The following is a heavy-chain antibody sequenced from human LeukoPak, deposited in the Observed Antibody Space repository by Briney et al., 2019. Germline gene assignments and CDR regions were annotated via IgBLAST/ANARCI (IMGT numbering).Heavy chain of an antibody. J-gene: IGHJ5*02. D-gene: IGHD2-2*01. CDR2: IKQDGSEK. CDR1: GFSFSSYW. CDR3: ARDDCSSISCYHNWFDP. V-gene: IGHV3-7*01. Sequence: PGGSLRLSCAASGFSFSSYWMSWVRQAPGKGLEWVANIKQDGSEKYYLDPVKGRFTISRDNAKNSLYLQMNSLGAEGTAVYYCARDDCSSISCYHNWFDPWGQGTLVTVSS.